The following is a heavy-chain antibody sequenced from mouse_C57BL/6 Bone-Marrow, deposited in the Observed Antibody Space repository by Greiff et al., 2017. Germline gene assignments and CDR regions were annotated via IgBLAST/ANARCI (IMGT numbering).Heavy chain of an antibody. V-gene: IGHV1-7*01. D-gene: IGHD1-1*01. Sequence: VQLKESGAELAKPGASVKLSCKASGYTFTSYWMHWVKQRPGQGLEWIGYINPSSGYTKYNQKFKDKATLTADKSSSTAYMQLSSLTYEDSAVYYCDYGSSYPYWYFDVWGTGTTVTVSS. CDR1: GYTFTSYW. J-gene: IGHJ1*03. CDR3: DYGSSYPYWYFDV. CDR2: INPSSGYT.